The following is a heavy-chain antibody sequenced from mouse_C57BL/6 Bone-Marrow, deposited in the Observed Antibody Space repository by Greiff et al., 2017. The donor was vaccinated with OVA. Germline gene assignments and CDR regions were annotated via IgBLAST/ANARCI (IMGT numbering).Heavy chain of an antibody. CDR2: IDPENGAT. CDR3: TTLLLLQAMDY. Sequence: EVQLQQSGAELVRPGASVKLSCTASGFNIKDDYMHWVKQRPEQGLEWIGWIDPENGATEYASKFQGKATITADTSSNTAYLQLSSLTSDDTAVYYCTTLLLLQAMDYWGQGTSVTVSS. V-gene: IGHV14-4*01. D-gene: IGHD1-1*01. J-gene: IGHJ4*01. CDR1: GFNIKDDY.